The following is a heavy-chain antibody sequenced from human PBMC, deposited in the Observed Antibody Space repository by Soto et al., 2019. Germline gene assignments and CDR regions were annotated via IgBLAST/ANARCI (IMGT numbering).Heavy chain of an antibody. J-gene: IGHJ4*02. CDR1: GFTFSAYT. D-gene: IGHD1-20*01. CDR3: ARDHNWAFDY. V-gene: IGHV3-48*02. CDR2: IIGGGSSI. Sequence: GGTLRLSCAASGFTFSAYTMNWVRQAPGKGLEWVSYIIGGGSSIHLADSVKGRSTVSRDDARGSVYLQMNSLRDEDTAVYYCARDHNWAFDYWGQGALVTVSS.